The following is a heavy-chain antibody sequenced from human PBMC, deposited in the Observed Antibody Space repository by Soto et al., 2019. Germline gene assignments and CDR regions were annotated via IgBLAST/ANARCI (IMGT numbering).Heavy chain of an antibody. CDR3: AREYYYDSSGYYR. CDR2: INHSGST. Sequence: SETLSLTCAVYGGSFSGYYWSWIRQPPGKGLEWIGEINHSGSTNYNPSLKSRVTISVDTSKNQFSLKLSSVTAADTAVYYCAREYYYDSSGYYRWGQGTPVTVSS. V-gene: IGHV4-34*01. J-gene: IGHJ5*02. CDR1: GGSFSGYY. D-gene: IGHD3-22*01.